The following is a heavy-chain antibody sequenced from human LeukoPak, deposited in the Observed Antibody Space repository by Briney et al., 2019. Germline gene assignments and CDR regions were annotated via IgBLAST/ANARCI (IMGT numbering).Heavy chain of an antibody. CDR3: ARGSAHYYSSGSYYFFDWFDP. CDR1: GYTFTSYA. V-gene: IGHV7-4-1*02. Sequence: ASVKVSCTASGYTFTSYAMNWVRQAPGQGLEWMGWINTNTGNPTYAQGFTGRFVFSLDTSVSTAYLQISSLKAEDAAVYYCARGSAHYYSSGSYYFFDWFDPWGQGTLVTVSS. CDR2: INTNTGNP. J-gene: IGHJ5*02. D-gene: IGHD3-10*01.